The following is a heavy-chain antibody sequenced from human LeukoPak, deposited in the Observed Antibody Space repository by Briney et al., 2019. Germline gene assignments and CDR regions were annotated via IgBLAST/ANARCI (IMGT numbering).Heavy chain of an antibody. V-gene: IGHV3-74*01. D-gene: IGHD6-6*01. CDR3: ARDFRSSSSSPYYYYYYMDV. J-gene: IGHJ6*03. CDR2: INSDGSST. Sequence: GGSLRLSCAASGFTFSSYWMHWVRQAPGKGLVWVSRINSDGSSTSYADSVKGRFTISRDNAKNTLYLQMNSLRAEDTAVYYCARDFRSSSSSPYYYYYYMDVWGKGTTVTVSS. CDR1: GFTFSSYW.